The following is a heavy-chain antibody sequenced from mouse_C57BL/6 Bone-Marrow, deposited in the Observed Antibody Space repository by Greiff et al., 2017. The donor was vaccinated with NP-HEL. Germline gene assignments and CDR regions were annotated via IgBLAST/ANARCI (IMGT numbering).Heavy chain of an antibody. Sequence: EVKLMESGGDLVKPGGSLKLSCAASGFTFSSYGMSWVRQTPDKRLEWVATISSGGSYTYYPDSVKGRCTISRDNAKNTLYLQMSSLKAEDTAMYYCASRDSSMDYWGQGTAVTVSS. CDR1: GFTFSSYG. CDR3: ASRDSSMDY. J-gene: IGHJ4*01. D-gene: IGHD3-2*01. CDR2: ISSGGSYT. V-gene: IGHV5-6*02.